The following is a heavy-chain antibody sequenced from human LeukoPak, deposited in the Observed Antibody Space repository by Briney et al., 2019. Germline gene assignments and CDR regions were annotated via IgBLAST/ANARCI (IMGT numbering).Heavy chain of an antibody. J-gene: IGHJ4*02. CDR3: AKIMGSIGTASTSMVRAGGIDY. CDR1: GFTFSSYA. D-gene: IGHD3-10*01. V-gene: IGHV3-23*01. Sequence: GGSLRLSCAASGFTFSSYAMSWVRQAPEKGLEWVSAISGSGGSTYYADSVKGRFTISRDNSKNTLYLQMNSLRAEDTAVYYCAKIMGSIGTASTSMVRAGGIDYWGQGTLVTVSS. CDR2: ISGSGGST.